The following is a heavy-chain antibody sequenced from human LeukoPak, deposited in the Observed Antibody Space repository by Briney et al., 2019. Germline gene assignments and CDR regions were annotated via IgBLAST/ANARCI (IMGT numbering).Heavy chain of an antibody. Sequence: GGSLRLSCAASGFTFSNYGMSWVRRAPGKGLEWVSGISGSGGSTYYTDSVRGRFTISRDNSKNTLYLQLNSLRAEDTAVYYCAKTSRSGSRLEFFDFWGQGTLVTVSS. CDR1: GFTFSNYG. CDR3: AKTSRSGSRLEFFDF. V-gene: IGHV3-23*01. D-gene: IGHD3-10*01. CDR2: ISGSGGST. J-gene: IGHJ4*02.